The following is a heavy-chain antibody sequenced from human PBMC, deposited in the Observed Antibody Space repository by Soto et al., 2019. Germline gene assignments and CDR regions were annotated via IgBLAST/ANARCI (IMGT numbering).Heavy chain of an antibody. Sequence: SVKVSFKASGYMFTGFYLHWVRQAPGQGLEWMGWINPNNGVTTYAKNFQGRVTMTRDSSISTAYMELSSLRSDDTAVYFCAAAAIPVAGRHPDFWGQGTVVTVSS. D-gene: IGHD6-19*01. CDR3: AAAAIPVAGRHPDF. CDR1: GYMFTGFY. J-gene: IGHJ4*02. CDR2: INPNNGVT. V-gene: IGHV1-2*02.